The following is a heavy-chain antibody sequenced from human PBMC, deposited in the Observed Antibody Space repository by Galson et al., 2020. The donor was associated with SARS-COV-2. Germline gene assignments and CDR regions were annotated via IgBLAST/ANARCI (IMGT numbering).Heavy chain of an antibody. D-gene: IGHD2-21*02. V-gene: IGHV3-23*01. Sequence: GESLKISCAASGFTFSSYAMSWVRQAPGKGLEWVSGISGSGGSTYYADSVKGRFTISRDNSKNTLYLQMNSLRAEDTAVYYCAKGFCGGNSVYAFDIWGQGKIVTVSS. J-gene: IGHJ3*02. CDR2: ISGSGGST. CDR1: GFTFSSYA. CDR3: AKGFCGGNSVYAFDI.